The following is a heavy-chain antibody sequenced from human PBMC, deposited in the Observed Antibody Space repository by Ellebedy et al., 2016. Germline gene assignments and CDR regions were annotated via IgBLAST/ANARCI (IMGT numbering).Heavy chain of an antibody. J-gene: IGHJ3*02. D-gene: IGHD4-11*01. CDR3: AREDDYSTAFDI. CDR1: GFTFSSYW. Sequence: GGSLRLXXAASGFTFSSYWMSWVRQAPGKGLEWVANIKQDGSEKYYVDSVKGRFTISRDNSKNTLYLQMNSLRAEDTAVYYCAREDDYSTAFDIWGQGTMVTVSS. CDR2: IKQDGSEK. V-gene: IGHV3-7*01.